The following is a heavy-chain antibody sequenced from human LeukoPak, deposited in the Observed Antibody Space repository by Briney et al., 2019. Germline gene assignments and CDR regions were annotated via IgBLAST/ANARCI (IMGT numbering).Heavy chain of an antibody. CDR2: ISTAGSTK. V-gene: IGHV3-48*03. J-gene: IGHJ4*02. D-gene: IGHD2-2*01. CDR3: PRGGPARSWVY. Sequence: GGSLRLSCAACAFTFSDYEMKWVRQAPGKGLEWISYISTAGSTKYYAESVKGRFTISRDNAKDSLYLKMNSLRAKDTAVYFCPRGGPARSWVYWGQGTLVTVSS. CDR1: AFTFSDYE.